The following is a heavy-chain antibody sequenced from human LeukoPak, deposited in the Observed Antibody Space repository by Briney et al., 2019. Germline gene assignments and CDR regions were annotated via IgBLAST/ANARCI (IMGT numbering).Heavy chain of an antibody. CDR3: ARHNHLDSSGFHPGSYCYGMDV. CDR2: IYHGGST. CDR1: GGSISSSNW. J-gene: IGHJ6*02. V-gene: IGHV4-4*02. D-gene: IGHD3-22*01. Sequence: PSETLSLTCAVSGGSISSSNWWSWVRQPPGKGLEWIGEIYHGGSTDYNPSLKSRITISVDTSKNQFSLKLSSVTAADTAVYYCARHNHLDSSGFHPGSYCYGMDVRGQGTTVTVSS.